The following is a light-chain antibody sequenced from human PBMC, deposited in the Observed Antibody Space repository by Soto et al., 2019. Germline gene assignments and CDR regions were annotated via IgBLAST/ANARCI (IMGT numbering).Light chain of an antibody. CDR2: DAS. Sequence: DIQMTQSPSTLSASVGDRVTITCRASESMSNCLAWYQQKPGKAPKLLISDASSLQSGVPSRFSGSAPGTEFTLTISSLQPDDIATYYCQQCHRYLAFGQGTKVDIK. V-gene: IGKV1-5*01. CDR1: ESMSNC. CDR3: QQCHRYLA. J-gene: IGKJ1*01.